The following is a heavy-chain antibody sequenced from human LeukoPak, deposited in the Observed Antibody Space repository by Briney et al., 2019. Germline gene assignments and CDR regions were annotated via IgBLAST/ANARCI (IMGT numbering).Heavy chain of an antibody. J-gene: IGHJ4*02. CDR1: GFTFSGYH. CDR3: AREGDESSFDY. D-gene: IGHD3-22*01. Sequence: GGSLRLSCAASGFTFSGYHMTWIRQAPPKGLQWVSYISSSSGTICYADSVKGRFTISRDNAKNSLFLQMNSLRDDDRAVYYCAREGDESSFDYWGQGTLVTVSS. CDR2: ISSSSGTI. V-gene: IGHV3-48*02.